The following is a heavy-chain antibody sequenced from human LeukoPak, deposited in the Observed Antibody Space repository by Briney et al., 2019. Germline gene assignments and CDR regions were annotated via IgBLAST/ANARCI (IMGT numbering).Heavy chain of an antibody. D-gene: IGHD4-17*01. Sequence: ASVKVSCKASGYTFTSYYMHWVRQAPGQGLEWMGIINPSGGSTSYAQKFQGRVTMTRDMSTSTVYMELSSLRSEDTAVYYCARGRLSTTTVTSFYSYYMDDWGKGTTVTVSS. CDR1: GYTFTSYY. V-gene: IGHV1-46*01. CDR3: ARGRLSTTTVTSFYSYYMDD. J-gene: IGHJ6*03. CDR2: INPSGGST.